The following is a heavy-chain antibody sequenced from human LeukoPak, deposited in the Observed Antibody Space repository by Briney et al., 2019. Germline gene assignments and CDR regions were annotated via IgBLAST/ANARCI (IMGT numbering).Heavy chain of an antibody. CDR2: IYNSGST. J-gene: IGHJ3*02. Sequence: SETLSLTCTVSGGFISSYYWSWIRQPPGKGLEWIGYIYNSGSTNYNPSLKSRVTTSLDTSKNQFSLDLSSVTAADTAVYYCARGGSMEADILTGYRALDIWGQGTMVSVSS. D-gene: IGHD3-9*01. CDR1: GGFISSYY. CDR3: ARGGSMEADILTGYRALDI. V-gene: IGHV4-59*12.